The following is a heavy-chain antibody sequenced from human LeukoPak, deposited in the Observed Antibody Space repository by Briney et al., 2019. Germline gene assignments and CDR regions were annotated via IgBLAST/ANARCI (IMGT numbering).Heavy chain of an antibody. V-gene: IGHV4-61*02. Sequence: SETLSLTCTVSGDSVSSGSYYRSWIRQPAGKGLEWIGRIYTSGSTNYNPSLKSRVTISVDTSKNQFSLKLSSVTAADTAVYYCARGAYGSTNYNWFDPWGQGTLVTVSS. CDR1: GDSVSSGSYY. D-gene: IGHD3-10*01. J-gene: IGHJ5*02. CDR2: IYTSGST. CDR3: ARGAYGSTNYNWFDP.